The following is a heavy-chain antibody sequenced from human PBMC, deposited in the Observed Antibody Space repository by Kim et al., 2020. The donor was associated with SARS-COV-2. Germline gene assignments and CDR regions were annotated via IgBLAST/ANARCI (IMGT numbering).Heavy chain of an antibody. J-gene: IGHJ4*02. Sequence: GGSLRLSCAASGFTFSGSAMHWVRQASGKGLEWVGRIRSKANSYATAYAASVKGRFTISRDDSKNTAYLQMNSLKTEDTAVYYCTTKGAAIPRVDYWGQGTLVTVSS. CDR1: GFTFSGSA. CDR3: TTKGAAIPRVDY. V-gene: IGHV3-73*01. CDR2: IRSKANSYAT. D-gene: IGHD6-25*01.